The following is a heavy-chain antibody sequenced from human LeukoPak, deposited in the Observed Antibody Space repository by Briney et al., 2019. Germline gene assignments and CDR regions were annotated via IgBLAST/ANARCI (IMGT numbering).Heavy chain of an antibody. CDR1: GFTVSSYL. Sequence: PGGSLRLSCAASGFTVSSYLLHSVRQAPGKGVAWVAVISYDGGNKCYADSVKGRFTISRDNSKNSLYLQMNSLRPEDTAVYHCARDRYFSGWYGGPNYWGQGTLVTVSS. J-gene: IGHJ4*02. CDR3: ARDRYFSGWYGGPNY. CDR2: ISYDGGNK. D-gene: IGHD6-19*01. V-gene: IGHV3-30-3*01.